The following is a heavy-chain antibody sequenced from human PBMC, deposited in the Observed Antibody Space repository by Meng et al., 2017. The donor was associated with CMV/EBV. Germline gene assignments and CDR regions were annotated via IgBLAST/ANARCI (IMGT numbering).Heavy chain of an antibody. J-gene: IGHJ6*02. CDR1: GYTFTGYY. Sequence: ASVKVSCKASGYTFTGYYMHWVRQAPGQGLEWMGWINPNSGGTNYAQKFQGRVTMTRDTSISTAYMELSRLRSDDTAVYYCASSDPAMTYYYYYGMDVWGQGTTVTVSS. CDR3: ASSDPAMTYYYYYGMDV. V-gene: IGHV1-2*02. CDR2: INPNSGGT. D-gene: IGHD5-18*01.